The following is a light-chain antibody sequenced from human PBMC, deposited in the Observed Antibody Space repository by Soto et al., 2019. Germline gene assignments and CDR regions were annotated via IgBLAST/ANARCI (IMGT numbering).Light chain of an antibody. CDR3: QSYDSSLSGSVV. CDR2: GNS. V-gene: IGLV1-40*01. J-gene: IGLJ2*01. CDR1: SSNIGAGYD. Sequence: QSVLTQPPSVSGAPGQRGTISCTGSSSNIGAGYDVHWYQQHPGTAPKLLIYGNSNRPSGVPDRFSGSKSGTAASLAITGLQAEDEADYYCQSYDSSLSGSVVFGGGTKLTVL.